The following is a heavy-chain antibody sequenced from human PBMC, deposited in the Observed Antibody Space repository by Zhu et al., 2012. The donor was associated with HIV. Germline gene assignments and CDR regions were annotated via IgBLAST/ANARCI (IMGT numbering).Heavy chain of an antibody. J-gene: IGHJ4*02. CDR3: VRGPPTVRELFDY. Sequence: EVQLVESGGGLVQPGGSLRLSCAASGFTFSNYWMHWVRQAPGKGLVWVSHINYDGSSTNYADSVKGRFTISRDNARNTLYLQMSSLRAEDTAVYYCVRGPPTVRELFDYWGQGTLVTVSS. CDR2: INYDGSST. V-gene: IGHV3-74*01. D-gene: IGHD1-26*01. CDR1: GFTFSNYW.